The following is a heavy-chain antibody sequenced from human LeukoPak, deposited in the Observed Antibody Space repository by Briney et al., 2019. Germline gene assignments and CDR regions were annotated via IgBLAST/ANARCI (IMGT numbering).Heavy chain of an antibody. V-gene: IGHV1-2*02. J-gene: IGHJ4*02. CDR3: ARDRLVYSFPGDY. CDR2: INPNSGGT. CDR1: GYTFTGYY. D-gene: IGHD6-6*01. Sequence: ASVKVSCKASGYTFTGYYMHWVRQAPGQGLEWMGWINPNSGGTNYAQKFQGRVTMTRDTSISTAYMELSRLRSDDTAVYYCARDRLVYSFPGDYWGQGTLVTVSS.